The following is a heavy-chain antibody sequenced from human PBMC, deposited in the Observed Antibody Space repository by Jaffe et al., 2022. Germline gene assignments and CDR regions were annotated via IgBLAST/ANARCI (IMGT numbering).Heavy chain of an antibody. CDR1: GGTFSSYA. D-gene: IGHD3-3*01. J-gene: IGHJ6*03. V-gene: IGHV1-69*01. CDR3: ARDLELHGSSKADRYYYYYMDV. Sequence: QVQLVQSGAEVKKPGSSVKVSCKASGGTFSSYAISWVRQAPGQGLEWMGGIIPIFGTANYAQKFQGRVTITADESTSTAYMELSSLRSEDTAVYYCARDLELHGSSKADRYYYYYMDVWGKGTTVTVSS. CDR2: IIPIFGTA.